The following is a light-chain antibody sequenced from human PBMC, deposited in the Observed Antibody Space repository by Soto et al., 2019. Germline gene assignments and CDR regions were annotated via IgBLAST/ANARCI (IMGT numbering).Light chain of an antibody. J-gene: IGLJ1*01. V-gene: IGLV1-51*01. CDR1: YSNIRDYY. Sequence: QSVLTQPPSVSAAPGQNVIISCSGSYSNIRDYYVSWYHQLPGTAPKLLIFDNDKRPSGIPDRFSGSQSGTSATLAITGLQTGDEGDYSCGAWDSTLNAYVFGGGTKVTVL. CDR3: GAWDSTLNAYV. CDR2: DND.